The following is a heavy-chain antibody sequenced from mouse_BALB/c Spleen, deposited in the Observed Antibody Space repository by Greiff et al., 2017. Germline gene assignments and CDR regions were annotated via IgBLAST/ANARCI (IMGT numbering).Heavy chain of an antibody. J-gene: IGHJ4*01. CDR2: ISYSGST. CDR3: ARLGTVVARLLYYAMDY. Sequence: EVQLQESGPSLVKPSQTLSLTCSVTGDSITSGYWNWIRKFPGNKLEYMGYISYSGSTYYNPSLKSRISITRDTSKNQYYLQLNSVTTEDTATYYCARLGTVVARLLYYAMDYWGQGTSVTVSS. D-gene: IGHD1-1*01. V-gene: IGHV3-8*02. CDR1: GDSITSGY.